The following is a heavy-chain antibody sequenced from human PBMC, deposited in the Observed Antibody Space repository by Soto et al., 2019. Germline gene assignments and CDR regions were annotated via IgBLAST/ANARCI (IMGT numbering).Heavy chain of an antibody. CDR1: CYTFTSYG. CDR3: ASVRDFWSGFRLDV. V-gene: IGHV1-18*04. CDR2: ISAYNGNT. Sequence: PVKVSCKASCYTFTSYGISWVRQAPVEVLEWMGWISAYNGNTNYAQKLQGRVTMTTDTSTSTAYMELRSLMSDDTAVYYWASVRDFWSGFRLDVWRQATKVTVSS. J-gene: IGHJ6*02. D-gene: IGHD3-3*01.